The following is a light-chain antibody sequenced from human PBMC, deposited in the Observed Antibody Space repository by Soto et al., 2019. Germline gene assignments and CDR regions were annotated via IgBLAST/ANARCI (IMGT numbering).Light chain of an antibody. V-gene: IGKV3-15*01. Sequence: EIVMTQSPATPYVSPGERATLSCRARQRGSSTLAWYEQKPGQAPRLLLYGASIRDTGIPARFSGRVSGTEFTLTSSSLQSEDFAVSCCQQENNWPQTCDQGTHVDSK. CDR3: QQENNWPQT. CDR2: GAS. CDR1: QRGSST. J-gene: IGKJ1*01.